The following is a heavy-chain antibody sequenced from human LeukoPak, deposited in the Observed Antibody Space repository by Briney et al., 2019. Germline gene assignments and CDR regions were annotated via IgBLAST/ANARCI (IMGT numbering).Heavy chain of an antibody. CDR3: ARHPVVASWYYFDY. D-gene: IGHD5-12*01. Sequence: SETLSLTCTVSGGSISSSSYYWGWIRQPPGKGLEWIGSIYYNGSTYYNPSLKSRVTISVDTSKNQFSLKLSSVTAADTAVYYCARHPVVASWYYFDYWGQGTLVTVSS. J-gene: IGHJ4*02. V-gene: IGHV4-39*01. CDR2: IYYNGST. CDR1: GGSISSSSYY.